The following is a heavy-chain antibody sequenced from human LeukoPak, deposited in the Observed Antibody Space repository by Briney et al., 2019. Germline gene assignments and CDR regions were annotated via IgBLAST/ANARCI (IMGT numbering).Heavy chain of an antibody. J-gene: IGHJ5*02. V-gene: IGHV1-18*01. CDR1: GYTFTSYG. Sequence: ASVKVSCKASGYTFTSYGISWVRQAPGQGLEWMGWISAYNGNTNYAQKLQGRVTMTTDTSTSTAYMELRSLRSDDTAVYYCARDCSGGSCYSGGDWFDPWGQGTLVTVSS. CDR2: ISAYNGNT. CDR3: ARDCSGGSCYSGGDWFDP. D-gene: IGHD2-15*01.